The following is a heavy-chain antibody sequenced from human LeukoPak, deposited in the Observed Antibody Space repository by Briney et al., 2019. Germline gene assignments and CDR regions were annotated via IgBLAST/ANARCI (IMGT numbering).Heavy chain of an antibody. CDR1: GGSISSGDYY. D-gene: IGHD4-17*01. CDR3: ARGTSGDYVNY. Sequence: PSETLSLTCTVSGGSISSGDYYWSWIRQPPGKGLEWIGYIYYSGSTYYNPSLKSRVTISVDTSKNQFPLKLSSVTAADTAVYYCARGTSGDYVNYWGQGTLVTVSS. CDR2: IYYSGST. J-gene: IGHJ4*02. V-gene: IGHV4-30-4*01.